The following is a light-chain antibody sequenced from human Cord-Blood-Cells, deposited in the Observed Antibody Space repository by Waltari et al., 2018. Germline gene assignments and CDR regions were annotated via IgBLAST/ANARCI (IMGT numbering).Light chain of an antibody. CDR2: DAS. Sequence: DIQMTQSPSTLSASVGDRVTITCRASQSIRSWLACYQQKPGKAPKRLIYDASSLESGVPSRFSGSASGTEFTRTISSLQPDDFATYYCQQYNSYSWTFGQGTKVEIK. V-gene: IGKV1-5*01. CDR3: QQYNSYSWT. CDR1: QSIRSW. J-gene: IGKJ1*01.